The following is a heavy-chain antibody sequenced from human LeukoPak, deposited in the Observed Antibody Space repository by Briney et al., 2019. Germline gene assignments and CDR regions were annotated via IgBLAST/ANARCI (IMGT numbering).Heavy chain of an antibody. CDR1: GGSVSSSNYY. Sequence: SETLSLTCTVSGGSVSSSNYYWSWIRQPPGKGLEWVGFFSYNVHSDYNPSLKSRVTISVDTSKNQFSLRLSSVTAADTAIYYCAGVSVAGTGPDYWGQGTQVTVSS. V-gene: IGHV4-61*01. CDR2: FSYNVHS. CDR3: AGVSVAGTGPDY. J-gene: IGHJ4*02. D-gene: IGHD6-13*01.